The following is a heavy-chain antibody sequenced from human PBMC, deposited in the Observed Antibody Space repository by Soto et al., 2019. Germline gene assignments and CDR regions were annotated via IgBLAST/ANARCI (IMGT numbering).Heavy chain of an antibody. Sequence: PGGSLRLSCAASGFTFSSYWMSWVRQAPGKGLEWVANIKQDGSEKYYVDSVKGRFTISRDNAKNSLYLQMNSLRAEDTAVYYCARGYSSSWFCFDYWGQGTLVTVS. CDR3: ARGYSSSWFCFDY. CDR1: GFTFSSYW. D-gene: IGHD6-13*01. V-gene: IGHV3-7*03. J-gene: IGHJ4*02. CDR2: IKQDGSEK.